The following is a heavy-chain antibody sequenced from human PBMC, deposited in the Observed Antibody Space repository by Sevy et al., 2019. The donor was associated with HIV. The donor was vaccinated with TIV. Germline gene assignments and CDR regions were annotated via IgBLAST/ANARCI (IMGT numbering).Heavy chain of an antibody. Sequence: GGSLRLSCAASGFTFSTYSMTWVRQASRKGLEWVSAISDSGTNTYYTDSVEGRFTISRDNSESTLYLHMNSLRAEDTALYYCAKFAGDFPHFDFWGLGTLVTVSS. V-gene: IGHV3-23*01. CDR2: ISDSGTNT. CDR3: AKFAGDFPHFDF. CDR1: GFTFSTYS. D-gene: IGHD7-27*01. J-gene: IGHJ4*02.